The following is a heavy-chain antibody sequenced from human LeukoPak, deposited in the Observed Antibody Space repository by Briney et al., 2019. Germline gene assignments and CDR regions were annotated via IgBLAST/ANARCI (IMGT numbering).Heavy chain of an antibody. V-gene: IGHV4-34*01. CDR2: INHIGST. J-gene: IGHJ4*02. Sequence: SETLSLTCAVYGASFNVYYWTWIRQPPGKGLEWVGEINHIGSTNYNPSLKSRVTISVDTSKNQFSLKLTSVTAADAAIYYCARGPNSTGWYPHWGQGTLVTVSS. CDR1: GASFNVYY. D-gene: IGHD6-19*01. CDR3: ARGPNSTGWYPH.